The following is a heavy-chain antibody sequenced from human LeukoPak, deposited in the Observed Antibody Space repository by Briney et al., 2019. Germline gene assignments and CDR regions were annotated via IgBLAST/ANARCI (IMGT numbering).Heavy chain of an antibody. J-gene: IGHJ4*02. CDR3: IRNIKIAAAGGNGVH. CDR2: ISHDGSNK. Sequence: PPGRSLRLSCAASGFTFSSYGMHWVRQAPGKGLQWVALISHDGSNKYYADSARGRFTISRDNSKNTLYLQMNSLRAEDTAVYYCIRNIKIAAAGGNGVHWGQGTLVTVSS. CDR1: GFTFSSYG. D-gene: IGHD6-13*01. V-gene: IGHV3-30*03.